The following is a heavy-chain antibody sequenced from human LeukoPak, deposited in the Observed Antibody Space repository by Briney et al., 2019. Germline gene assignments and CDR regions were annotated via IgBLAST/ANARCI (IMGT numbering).Heavy chain of an antibody. Sequence: SETLSLSCTVSGGSISSYYWSWIRHPPGRGLEWIGYIYYSGSTDYNPSLKSRVTISVDTSKNQFSLKLSSVTAADTAVYYCARAVSSGSYYGMDVWGQGTTVTVSS. CDR2: IYYSGST. CDR3: ARAVSSGSYYGMDV. D-gene: IGHD3-22*01. V-gene: IGHV4-59*01. J-gene: IGHJ6*02. CDR1: GGSISSYY.